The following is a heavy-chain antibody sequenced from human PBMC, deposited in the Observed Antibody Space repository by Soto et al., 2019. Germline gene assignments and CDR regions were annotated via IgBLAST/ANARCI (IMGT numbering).Heavy chain of an antibody. V-gene: IGHV1-46*01. J-gene: IGHJ6*02. CDR3: ARDDKLRFLEWLGGMDYYYYGMDV. CDR2: INPSGGST. Sequence: ASVKVSCKASGYTFTSYYMHWVRQAPGQGLEWMGIINPSGGSTSYAQKFQGRVTMTRDTSTSTVYMELSSLRSEDTAVYYCARDDKLRFLEWLGGMDYYYYGMDVWGQGTTVTAP. CDR1: GYTFTSYY. D-gene: IGHD3-3*01.